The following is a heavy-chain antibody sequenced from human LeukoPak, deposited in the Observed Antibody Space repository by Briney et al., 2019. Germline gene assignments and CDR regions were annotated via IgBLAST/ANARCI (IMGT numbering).Heavy chain of an antibody. D-gene: IGHD2-2*01. CDR2: TYYRSKWYN. CDR3: ARDRGLGYCSSTSCPRGWYFDL. V-gene: IGHV6-1*01. Sequence: SQTLSLTCAISGDSVSSNSAAWNWIRQSPSRGLEWLGRTYYRSKWYNDYAVSVKSRITINPDTSKNQFSLQLNSVTPEDTAVYYCARDRGLGYCSSTSCPRGWYFDLWGRGTLVTVSS. J-gene: IGHJ2*01. CDR1: GDSVSSNSAA.